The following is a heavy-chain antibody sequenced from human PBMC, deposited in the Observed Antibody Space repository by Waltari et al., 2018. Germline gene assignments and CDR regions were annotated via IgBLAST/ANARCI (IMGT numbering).Heavy chain of an antibody. D-gene: IGHD3-16*01. Sequence: EVQLVESGGGLIQPGGSLRRSCVASGFTVSSNFMSWVRQAPGKGLEWLSVIYGGGQTYYADSVKGRFTISRDNSKNTVYLHMNSLRVDDTAVYYCARDLVHYFDYWGQGILVTVSS. CDR1: GFTVSSNF. V-gene: IGHV3-53*01. CDR2: IYGGGQT. J-gene: IGHJ4*02. CDR3: ARDLVHYFDY.